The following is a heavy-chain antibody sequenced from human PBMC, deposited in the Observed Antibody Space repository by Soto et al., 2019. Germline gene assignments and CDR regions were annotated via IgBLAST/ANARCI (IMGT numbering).Heavy chain of an antibody. CDR2: IYYRGDT. CDR1: DDSINHANW. J-gene: IGHJ4*02. Sequence: SETLSLTCTVSDDSINHANWWVWVRQPPGKGLQWIGSIYYRGDTYYNPSLKSRLTISVDTSKNQFFLKLKSVTAADTAVYYCVCDNLKETTVSTEGFDYWGEGTLVTVS. CDR3: VCDNLKETTVSTEGFDY. V-gene: IGHV4-28*01. D-gene: IGHD4-4*01.